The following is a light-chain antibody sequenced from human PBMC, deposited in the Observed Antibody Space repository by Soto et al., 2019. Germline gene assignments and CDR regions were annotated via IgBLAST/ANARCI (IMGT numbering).Light chain of an antibody. CDR2: SNN. CDR1: RSNIGSNT. J-gene: IGLJ2*01. Sequence: QSVVTQPPSASGTPGQRVTISCSGSRSNIGSNTVNWYQQLPGTAPKLLIYSNNQRPSGVPDRFSGSKSGTSASLAISGLQSEDEADYYCVAWDDSLNGRVFGGGTK. CDR3: VAWDDSLNGRV. V-gene: IGLV1-44*01.